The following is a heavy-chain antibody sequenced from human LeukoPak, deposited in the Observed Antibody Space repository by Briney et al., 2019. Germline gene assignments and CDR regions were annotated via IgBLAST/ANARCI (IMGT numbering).Heavy chain of an antibody. J-gene: IGHJ4*02. V-gene: IGHV3-30*02. CDR2: IRYDGSNK. CDR3: AKDMGALNWNPGYFDY. CDR1: GFTFSSYG. Sequence: GGSLRLSCAASGFTFSSYGMHWVRQAPGKGLEWVAFIRYDGSNKYYADSVKGRFTISRDNSKNTLYLQMNSLRAEDTAVYYCAKDMGALNWNPGYFDYWGQGTLVTVSS. D-gene: IGHD1-20*01.